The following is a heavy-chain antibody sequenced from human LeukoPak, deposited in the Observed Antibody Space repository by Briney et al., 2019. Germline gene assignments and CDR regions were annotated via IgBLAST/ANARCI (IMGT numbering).Heavy chain of an antibody. CDR3: AREPARFSYYYDSSGYNDAFDI. V-gene: IGHV4-59*12. D-gene: IGHD3-22*01. J-gene: IGHJ3*02. CDR1: GGSISSYY. Sequence: SETLSLTCTVSGGSISSYYWSWIRQPPGKGLEWIGYIYYSGSTNYNPSLKSRVTISVDTSKNQFSLKLSSVTAADTAVYYCAREPARFSYYYDSSGYNDAFDIWGQGTMVTVSS. CDR2: IYYSGST.